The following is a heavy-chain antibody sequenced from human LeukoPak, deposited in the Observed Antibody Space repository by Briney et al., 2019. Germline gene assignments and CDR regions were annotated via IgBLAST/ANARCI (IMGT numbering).Heavy chain of an antibody. CDR1: GFTFDDYG. CDR3: ARETVGLDY. CDR2: ISDGSSTI. D-gene: IGHD4-23*01. J-gene: IGHJ4*02. Sequence: GGSLRLSCAASGFTFDDYGMNWVRQAPGKGLEWVSYISDGSSTIYYADSVRGRFTISRDNAKNSLYLQINSLRDEDTAVYYCARETVGLDYWGQGTLVTVSS. V-gene: IGHV3-48*02.